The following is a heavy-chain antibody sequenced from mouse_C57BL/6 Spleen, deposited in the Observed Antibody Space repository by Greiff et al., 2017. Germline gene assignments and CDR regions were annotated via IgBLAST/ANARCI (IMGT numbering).Heavy chain of an antibody. D-gene: IGHD4-1*01. J-gene: IGHJ4*01. V-gene: IGHV1-53*01. CDR3: ARVPNCAYAMDY. CDR1: GYTFTSYW. Sequence: QVQLQQPGTELVKPGASVKLSCKASGYTFTSYWMHWVKQRPGQGLEWIGNINPSNGGTNYNEKFKSKATLTVDKSSSTAYMQLSSLTSECSAVSYCARVPNCAYAMDYWGQGTSVTVSS. CDR2: INPSNGGT.